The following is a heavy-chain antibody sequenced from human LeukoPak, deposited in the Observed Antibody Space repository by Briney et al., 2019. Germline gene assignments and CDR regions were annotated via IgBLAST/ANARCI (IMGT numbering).Heavy chain of an antibody. D-gene: IGHD1-26*01. CDR3: ARDSGSAGLDY. J-gene: IGHJ4*02. CDR2: IYYSGST. V-gene: IGHV4-31*03. Sequence: SETLSLTCTVSGGSISSGGYYWSWIRQHPGKGLEWIGYIYYSGSTYYNPSPKSRVTISVDTSKNQFSLKLSSVTAADTAVYYCARDSGSAGLDYWGQGTLVTVSS. CDR1: GGSISSGGYY.